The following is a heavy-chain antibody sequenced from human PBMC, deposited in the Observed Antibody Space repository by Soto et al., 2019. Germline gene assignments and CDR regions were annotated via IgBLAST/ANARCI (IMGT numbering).Heavy chain of an antibody. D-gene: IGHD3-10*01. CDR1: GYTSTADY. CDR3: ATYYFGSGSYYRFDN. V-gene: IGHV1-2*02. CDR2: INPDSGAT. Sequence: GASVKVSCKPSGYTSTADYIHWVRQAPGQGLEWMGWINPDSGATDYAQNFQGRVTMARDTSISTVYLELSSLRSDDTAVYFCATYYFGSGSYYRFDNWGQGTLVTVSS. J-gene: IGHJ4*02.